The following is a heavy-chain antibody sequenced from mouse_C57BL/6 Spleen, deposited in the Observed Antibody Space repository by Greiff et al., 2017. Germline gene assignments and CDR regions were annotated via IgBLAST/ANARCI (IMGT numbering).Heavy chain of an antibody. D-gene: IGHD2-5*01. CDR2: IDPETGGT. J-gene: IGHJ3*01. CDR1: GYTFTDYE. Sequence: QVQLQQSGAELVRPGASVTLSCKASGYTFTDYEMHWVKQTPVHGLEWIGAIDPETGGTAYNQKFKGKAILTADKSSSTAYMELRSLTSEDSAVYYCTRAYYSNPWFAYWGQGILVSVSA. V-gene: IGHV1-15*01. CDR3: TRAYYSNPWFAY.